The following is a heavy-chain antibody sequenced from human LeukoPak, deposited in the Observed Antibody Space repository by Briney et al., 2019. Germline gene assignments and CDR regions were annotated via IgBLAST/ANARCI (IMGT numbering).Heavy chain of an antibody. J-gene: IGHJ4*02. Sequence: ETLSLTCTVSGGSISSSSYYWGWIRQPPGKGLEWVSAISGSGGSTYYADSVKGRFTISRDNSKNTLYLQMNSLRAEDTAVYYCAKLGSSVGKGRTHGDYWGQGTLVTVSS. CDR2: ISGSGGST. CDR3: AKLGSSVGKGRTHGDY. D-gene: IGHD2-2*01. V-gene: IGHV3-23*01. CDR1: GGSISSSSY.